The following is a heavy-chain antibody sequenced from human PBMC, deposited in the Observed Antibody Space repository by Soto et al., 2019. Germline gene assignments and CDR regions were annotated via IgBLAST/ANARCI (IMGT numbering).Heavy chain of an antibody. J-gene: IGHJ4*02. D-gene: IGHD3-22*01. V-gene: IGHV3-33*01. Sequence: QVQLVESGGGVVQPGRSLRLSCAASGFTFSSYDMHWVRQAPGKGLEWVAVIWYDGSNKYYADSVKGRFTISRDNSKNTLDLQMNSLRAEDTAVYYCARDQSSDYYAYWGQGTLVTVSS. CDR3: ARDQSSDYYAY. CDR2: IWYDGSNK. CDR1: GFTFSSYD.